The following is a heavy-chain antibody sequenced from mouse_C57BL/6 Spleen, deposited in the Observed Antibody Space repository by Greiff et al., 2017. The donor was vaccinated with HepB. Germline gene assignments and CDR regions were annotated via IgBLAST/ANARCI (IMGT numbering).Heavy chain of an antibody. V-gene: IGHV2-5*01. CDR3: AKNSGYSNSYFDY. CDR1: GFSLTSYG. J-gene: IGHJ2*01. CDR2: IWRGGST. Sequence: VMLVESGPGLVQPSQSLSITCTVSGFSLTSYGVHWVRQSPGKGLEWLGVIWRGGSTDYNAAFMSRLSITKDNSKSQVFFKMNSLQADDTAIYYCAKNSGYSNSYFDYWGQGTTLTVSS. D-gene: IGHD2-5*01.